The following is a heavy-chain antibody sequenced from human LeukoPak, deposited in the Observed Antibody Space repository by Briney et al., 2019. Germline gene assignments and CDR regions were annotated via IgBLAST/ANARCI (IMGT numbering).Heavy chain of an antibody. CDR2: IDWDDDK. D-gene: IGHD6-6*01. CDR3: ARSVSSARPLDY. J-gene: IGHJ4*02. V-gene: IGHV2-70*04. CDR1: GFSLSTSGMR. Sequence: SGPTLVNPTQTLTLTCTFSGFSLSTSGMRVSWIRQPPGKALEWLARIDWDDDKFYSTSLKTRLTISKDTSKNQVVLTMTNMDPVDTATYYCARSVSSARPLDYWGQGTLVTVSS.